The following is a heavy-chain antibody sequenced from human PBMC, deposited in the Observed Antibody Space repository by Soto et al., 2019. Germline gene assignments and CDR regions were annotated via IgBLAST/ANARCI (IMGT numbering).Heavy chain of an antibody. CDR1: GFIFDDYG. D-gene: IGHD1-26*01. CDR2: ISWNSGSI. CDR3: AKSGAGATPSGWFDP. V-gene: IGHV3-9*01. J-gene: IGHJ5*02. Sequence: HPGGSLRLSCAASGFIFDDYGMHWVRQAPGKGLEWVSGISWNSGSIGYADSVKGRFTISRDNTKNSLYLQMNSLRAEDTALYFCAKSGAGATPSGWFDPWGQGTLVTVSS.